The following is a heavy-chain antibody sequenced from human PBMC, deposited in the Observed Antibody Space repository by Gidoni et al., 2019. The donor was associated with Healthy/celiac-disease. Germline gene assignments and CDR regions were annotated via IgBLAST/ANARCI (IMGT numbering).Heavy chain of an antibody. J-gene: IGHJ4*02. CDR2: IYSGGST. D-gene: IGHD2-2*01. Sequence: EVQLVESGGGLIQPGGSLRLPCAASGFTVSSNYMSWVRQAPGKGLEWVSVIYSGGSTYYADSVKGRFTISRDNAKNTLYLQMNSLRAEDTAVYYCAADIVVVPAATGGLDYWGQGTLVTVSS. CDR3: AADIVVVPAATGGLDY. V-gene: IGHV3-53*01. CDR1: GFTVSSNY.